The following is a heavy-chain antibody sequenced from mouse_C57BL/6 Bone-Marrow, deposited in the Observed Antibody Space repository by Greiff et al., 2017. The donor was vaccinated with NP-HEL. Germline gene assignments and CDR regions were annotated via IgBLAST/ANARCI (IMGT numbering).Heavy chain of an antibody. CDR2: IWWDDDK. J-gene: IGHJ2*01. D-gene: IGHD2-3*01. V-gene: IGHV8-8*01. CDR3: ARIGGGLDDGYFFDY. Sequence: QVTLKESGPGILQPSQTLSLTCSFSGFSLSTFGMGVGWIRQPSGKGLEWLARIWWDDDKYYNPALKSGLTIAKGTSKNHVFLKIANVDTADTATYYCARIGGGLDDGYFFDYWGQGTTLTVSS. CDR1: GFSLSTFGMG.